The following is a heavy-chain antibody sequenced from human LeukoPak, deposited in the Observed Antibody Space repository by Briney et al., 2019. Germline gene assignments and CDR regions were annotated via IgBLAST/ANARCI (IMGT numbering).Heavy chain of an antibody. V-gene: IGHV1-8*01. CDR1: GYTFTSYD. Sequence: ASVKVSCKASGYTFTSYDINWVRQATGQGLEWMGWMSPNSGNTGYAQKFQGRVTMTRNTSISTAYMELSSLRAEDTAVYYCARGGPAAGRFDYWGQGTLVTVSS. CDR2: MSPNSGNT. J-gene: IGHJ4*02. D-gene: IGHD6-13*01. CDR3: ARGGPAAGRFDY.